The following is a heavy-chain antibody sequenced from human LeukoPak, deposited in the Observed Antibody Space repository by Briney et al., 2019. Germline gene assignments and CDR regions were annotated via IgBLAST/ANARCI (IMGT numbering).Heavy chain of an antibody. V-gene: IGHV3-9*01. CDR3: ARSCRSGYYSGFDY. Sequence: GGSLRLSCAASGFTFDDYAMHWVRQAPGKGLEWVSGISWNSVGIGYADSVKGRFTISRDNAKNSLYLQMNSPRAEDTALYYCARSCRSGYYSGFDYWGQGTLVTVSS. D-gene: IGHD3-3*01. J-gene: IGHJ4*02. CDR1: GFTFDDYA. CDR2: ISWNSVGI.